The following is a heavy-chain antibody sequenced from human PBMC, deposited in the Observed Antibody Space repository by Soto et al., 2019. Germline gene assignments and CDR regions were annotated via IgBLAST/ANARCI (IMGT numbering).Heavy chain of an antibody. CDR1: GYTFTSYY. Sequence: ESLNISCEGSGYTFTSYYITWARQLPGKGLEWMGRIDPSDSYTTYNPSFRGHVTISADKSIRTAYLQWSSLEASDSGMYYCARGDTAVVHKGVDGWGQGTPVTV. D-gene: IGHD5-18*01. CDR3: ARGDTAVVHKGVDG. J-gene: IGHJ6*02. CDR2: IDPSDSYT. V-gene: IGHV5-10-1*01.